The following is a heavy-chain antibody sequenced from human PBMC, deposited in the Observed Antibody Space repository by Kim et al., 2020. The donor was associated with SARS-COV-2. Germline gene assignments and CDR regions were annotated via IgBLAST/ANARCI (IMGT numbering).Heavy chain of an antibody. V-gene: IGHV1-24*01. CDR3: ATAPLVRGVISHYYYYYGMDV. J-gene: IGHJ6*02. D-gene: IGHD3-10*01. Sequence: ASVKVSCKVSGYTLTELSMHWVRQAPGKGLEWMGGFDPEDGETIYAQKFQGRVTMTEDTSTDTAYMELSSLRSEDTAVYYCATAPLVRGVISHYYYYYGMDVWGQGTTVTVSS. CDR1: GYTLTELS. CDR2: FDPEDGET.